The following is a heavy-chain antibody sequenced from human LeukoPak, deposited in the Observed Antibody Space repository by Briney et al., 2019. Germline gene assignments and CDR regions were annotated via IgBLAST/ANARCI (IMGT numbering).Heavy chain of an antibody. Sequence: GGSLRLSCAASGFIFSSYSMNWVRQAPGKGLEWVSYISSSGSTIYYADSVKGRFTISRDNAKNALYLQMNSLRAEDTAVYYCARDGPYDSSGYFDSWGQGTLVTVSS. J-gene: IGHJ4*02. CDR2: ISSSGSTI. CDR3: ARDGPYDSSGYFDS. CDR1: GFIFSSYS. D-gene: IGHD3-22*01. V-gene: IGHV3-48*04.